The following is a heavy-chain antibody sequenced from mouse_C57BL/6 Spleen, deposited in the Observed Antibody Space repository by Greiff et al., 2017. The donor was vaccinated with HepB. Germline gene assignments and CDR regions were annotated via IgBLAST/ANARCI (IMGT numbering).Heavy chain of an antibody. V-gene: IGHV2-9-1*01. Sequence: VKLVESGPGLVAPSQSLSITCTVSGFSLTSYAISWVRQPPGKGLEWLGVIWTGGGTNYNSALKSRLSISKDNSKSQVFLKMNSLQTDDTARYYCARKGYDYTYYAMDYWGQGTSVTVSS. CDR3: ARKGYDYTYYAMDY. J-gene: IGHJ4*01. D-gene: IGHD2-4*01. CDR1: GFSLTSYA. CDR2: IWTGGGT.